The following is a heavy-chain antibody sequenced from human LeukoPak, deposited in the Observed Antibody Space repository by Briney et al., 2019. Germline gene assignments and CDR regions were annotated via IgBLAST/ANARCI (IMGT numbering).Heavy chain of an antibody. D-gene: IGHD5-18*01. CDR2: IYPGDSDT. CDR1: GYRFTSYW. J-gene: IGHJ4*02. CDR3: ARSSGYSYGSPFDY. V-gene: IGHV5-51*01. Sequence: GEPLQISSKGSGYRFTSYWIGWGRRMPGKGVEGMGIIYPGDSDTRYSPSFQGQVTISADKSISTAYLQWSSLKASDTAMYYCARSSGYSYGSPFDYWGQGTLVTVSS.